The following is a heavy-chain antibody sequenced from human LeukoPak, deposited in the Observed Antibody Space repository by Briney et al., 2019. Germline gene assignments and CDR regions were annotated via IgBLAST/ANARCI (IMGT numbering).Heavy chain of an antibody. CDR1: GFTVSSNY. CDR3: ARRGHGYGSPFDY. CDR2: IYSGGST. J-gene: IGHJ4*02. V-gene: IGHV3-53*01. D-gene: IGHD5-18*01. Sequence: GGSLRLSCAASGFTVSSNYMSWVRQAPGKGLEWVSVIYSGGSTYYADSVKGRFTISRDNSKNTLDLQMSSLRAEDTAVYYCARRGHGYGSPFDYWGQGTLVTVSS.